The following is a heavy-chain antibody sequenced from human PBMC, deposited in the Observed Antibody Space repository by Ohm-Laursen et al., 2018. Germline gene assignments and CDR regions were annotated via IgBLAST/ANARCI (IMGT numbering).Heavy chain of an antibody. D-gene: IGHD2-15*01. CDR1: GFTFSSYS. J-gene: IGHJ5*02. Sequence: SLRLSCTASGFTFSSYSMNWVRQAPGKGLEWVSSISSSSSYIYYADSVKGRFTISRDNAKNSLYLQMNSLRAEDTAVYYCARDGWFGGHVGYNWFDPWGQGTLVTVSS. V-gene: IGHV3-21*01. CDR2: ISSSSSYI. CDR3: ARDGWFGGHVGYNWFDP.